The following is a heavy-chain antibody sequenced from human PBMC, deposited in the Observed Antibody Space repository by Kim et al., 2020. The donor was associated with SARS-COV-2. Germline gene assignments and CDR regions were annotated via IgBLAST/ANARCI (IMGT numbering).Heavy chain of an antibody. J-gene: IGHJ3*02. V-gene: IGHV3-33*01. Sequence: GGSLRLSCAASGFTFSSYGMHWVRQAPGKGLEWVAVIWYDGSNKYYADSVKGRFTISRDNSKNTLYLQMNSLRAEDTAVYYCARDPWFGGSYGAFDIWGQGTMVTVSS. D-gene: IGHD3-10*01. CDR3: ARDPWFGGSYGAFDI. CDR2: IWYDGSNK. CDR1: GFTFSSYG.